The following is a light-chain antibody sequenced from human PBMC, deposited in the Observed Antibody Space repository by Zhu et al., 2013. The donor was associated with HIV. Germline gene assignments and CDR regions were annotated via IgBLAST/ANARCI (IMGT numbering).Light chain of an antibody. V-gene: IGLV1-51*01. Sequence: QSVLTQPPSVSGAPGQRVTISCTGSSSNIGAGYDVHWYQQLPGTAPKLLIYDNDNRPSGIPDRFSGSKSGTSATLGITGLQTGDEADYYCGTWDSSLTTGHAVFGGGTKLTVL. CDR2: DND. CDR1: SSNIGAGYD. CDR3: GTWDSSLTTGHAV. J-gene: IGLJ2*01.